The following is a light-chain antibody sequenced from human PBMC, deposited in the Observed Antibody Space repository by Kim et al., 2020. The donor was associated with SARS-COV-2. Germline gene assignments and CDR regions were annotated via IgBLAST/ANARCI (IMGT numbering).Light chain of an antibody. CDR1: SSNIGINY. V-gene: IGLV1-51*01. Sequence: GQKVTISCSGGSSNIGINYVSWFQHLPGTAPKLLIYDNNKRPSGIPDRFSGSKSGTSATLGITGLQTGDEAYYYCGTWDTSLSAGVFGGGTKLTVL. CDR3: GTWDTSLSAGV. CDR2: DNN. J-gene: IGLJ3*02.